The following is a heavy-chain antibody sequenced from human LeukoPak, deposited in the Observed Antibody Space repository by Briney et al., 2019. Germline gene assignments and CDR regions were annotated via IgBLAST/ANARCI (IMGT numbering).Heavy chain of an antibody. CDR2: IYYSGST. D-gene: IGHD3-10*01. CDR1: GGSISSSSYY. V-gene: IGHV4-39*07. J-gene: IGHJ4*02. CDR3: AREGLWFGELSGH. Sequence: SETLSLTCTVSGGSISSSSYYWGWIRQPPGKGLEWIGSIYYSGSTYYNPSLKSRVTISVDTSKNQFSLKLSSVTAADTAVYYCAREGLWFGELSGHWGQGTLVTVSS.